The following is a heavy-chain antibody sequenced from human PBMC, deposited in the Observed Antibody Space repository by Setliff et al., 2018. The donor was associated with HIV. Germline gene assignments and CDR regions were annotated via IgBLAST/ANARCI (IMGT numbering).Heavy chain of an antibody. CDR3: ASGSGYCTKGDCYIGVHRTPDKYYFDS. CDR1: GDSLSNYV. CDR2: IVPLLGTT. V-gene: IGHV1-69*05. Sequence: SVKVSCKASGDSLSNYVTTWVRRAPGQGLEWMGGIVPLLGTTNYAQNFQGRLTITTDQIMTTAYMELTSLRSEDTAVYYCASGSGYCTKGDCYIGVHRTPDKYYFDSWGQGTLVTVSS. D-gene: IGHD2-8*01. J-gene: IGHJ4*02.